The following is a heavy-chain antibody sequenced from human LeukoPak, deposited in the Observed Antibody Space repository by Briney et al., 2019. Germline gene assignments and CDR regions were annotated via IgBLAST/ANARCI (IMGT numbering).Heavy chain of an antibody. V-gene: IGHV3-48*02. CDR2: ISSSSTI. D-gene: IGHD3-22*01. CDR3: ARDPVPNSSGYYYGFDY. Sequence: PGGSLRLSCAASGFTFSSYSMNWVRQAPGKGLEWVSYISSSSTIYYADSVKGRFTISRDNAKNSLYLQMNSLRDEDTAVYYCARDPVPNSSGYYYGFDYWGQGTLVTVSS. CDR1: GFTFSSYS. J-gene: IGHJ4*02.